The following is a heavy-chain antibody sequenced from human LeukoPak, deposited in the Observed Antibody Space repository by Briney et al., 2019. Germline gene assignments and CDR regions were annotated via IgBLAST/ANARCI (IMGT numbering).Heavy chain of an antibody. Sequence: ASVKVSCKASGYSFTSYGFSWVRQAPGQGLEWMGWITPYNGNINYAQSLQGRVTLTTDTSTTTAYMELRSLRSDDTAVYFCARTLAADLQLWSDGFFDYWGQGTLVTVSS. CDR3: ARTLAADLQLWSDGFFDY. J-gene: IGHJ4*02. V-gene: IGHV1-18*01. CDR2: ITPYNGNI. D-gene: IGHD5-18*01. CDR1: GYSFTSYG.